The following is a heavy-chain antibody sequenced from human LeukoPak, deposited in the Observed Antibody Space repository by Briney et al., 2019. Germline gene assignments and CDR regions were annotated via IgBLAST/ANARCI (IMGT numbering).Heavy chain of an antibody. CDR2: ISFDGSNK. D-gene: IGHD6-19*01. Sequence: PGRSLRLFRGVSGFTFWRWHKLGVREVPGKGLEWVAVISFDGSNKYYADSVKGRRTISRDNSKNTLFLQMNSLRAEDTAVYYCAKSEEDGWSDAFDIWGQGTMVTVSS. CDR1: GFTFWRWH. V-gene: IGHV3-30*18. J-gene: IGHJ3*02. CDR3: AKSEEDGWSDAFDI.